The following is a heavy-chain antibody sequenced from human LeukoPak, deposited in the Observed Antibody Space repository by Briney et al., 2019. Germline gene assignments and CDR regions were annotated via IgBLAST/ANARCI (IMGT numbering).Heavy chain of an antibody. CDR3: GRGTDY. Sequence: SETLSLTCAVSGGSISSGGYSWSWIRQPPGKGLEWIGYIYHSGSTYYNPSLKSRVTISVDTSKNQFSLKLSSVTAADTAEYYCGRGTDYWGQGTLVTVSS. CDR2: IYHSGST. D-gene: IGHD3-16*01. CDR1: GGSISSGGYS. J-gene: IGHJ4*02. V-gene: IGHV4-30-2*05.